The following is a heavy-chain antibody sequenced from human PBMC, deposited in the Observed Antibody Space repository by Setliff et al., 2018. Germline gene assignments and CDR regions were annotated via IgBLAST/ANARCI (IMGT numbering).Heavy chain of an antibody. CDR3: AKDRVNDGIWDFDS. D-gene: IGHD1-20*01. J-gene: IGHJ4*02. CDR2: IWYDGSNK. V-gene: IGHV3-33*06. Sequence: PGGSLRLSCSASGFTLSTYWMNWVRQAPGKGLEWVAVIWYDGSNKYYVDSVKGRFTISRDNSKNTLYLQMSSLRAEDTATYYCAKDRVNDGIWDFDSWGQGLLVTVSS. CDR1: GFTLSTYW.